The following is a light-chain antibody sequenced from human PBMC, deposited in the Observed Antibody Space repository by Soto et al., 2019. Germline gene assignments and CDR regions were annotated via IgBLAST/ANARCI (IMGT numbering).Light chain of an antibody. CDR3: QQRKHWPPLT. Sequence: ETVLTQSPATLSLSPGERATLSCRASQSVDIYLAWYQQKPGQAPRLLIYDASNRATGIPARFSGSGSGTDFTLTISSLEPEAFALYYCQQRKHWPPLTFGQGTRLEIK. J-gene: IGKJ5*01. V-gene: IGKV3-11*01. CDR2: DAS. CDR1: QSVDIY.